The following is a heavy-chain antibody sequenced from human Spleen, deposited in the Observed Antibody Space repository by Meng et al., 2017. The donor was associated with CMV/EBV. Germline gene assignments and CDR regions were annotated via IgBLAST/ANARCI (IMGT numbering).Heavy chain of an antibody. CDR1: GFSFDDYA. V-gene: IGHV3-43D*03. Sequence: ASGFSFDDYAMHWVRQVPVKGLEWLSLISWDGANIFYADSVRNRFTISRDNSRSSLYLQMDGLTPEDSALYYCAKDRRSTMSWFFDVWGRGTLVTVSS. CDR2: ISWDGANI. J-gene: IGHJ2*01. D-gene: IGHD5-24*01. CDR3: AKDRRSTMSWFFDV.